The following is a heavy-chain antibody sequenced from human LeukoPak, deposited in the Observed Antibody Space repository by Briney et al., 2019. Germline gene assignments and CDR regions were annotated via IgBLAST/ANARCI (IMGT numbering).Heavy chain of an antibody. CDR1: GGSIISSY. Sequence: PSETLSLTCIVSGGSIISSYWSWIRQPPGKGLEWIGYIYHSGGTNYNPSLKSRVTISVDTSKNQFSLKLNSVTAADTAVYYCAGSSHTAMVKDYWGQGTRVTVSS. CDR2: IYHSGGT. D-gene: IGHD5-18*01. V-gene: IGHV4-59*01. J-gene: IGHJ4*02. CDR3: AGSSHTAMVKDY.